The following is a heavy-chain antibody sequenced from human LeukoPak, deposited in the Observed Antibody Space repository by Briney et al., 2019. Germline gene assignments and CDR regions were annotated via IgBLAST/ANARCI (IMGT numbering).Heavy chain of an antibody. CDR2: IYYSGST. D-gene: IGHD1-14*01. J-gene: IGHJ4*02. V-gene: IGHV4-39*01. Sequence: SETLSLTCTVSGGSISSSSYYWGWIRQPPGKGLEWIGSIYYSGSTYYNPSLKSRVTISVDTSKNQFSLKLSSVTAADTAVYYCARSSYGSRPLYWGQGTLVTVSS. CDR3: ARSSYGSRPLY. CDR1: GGSISSSSYY.